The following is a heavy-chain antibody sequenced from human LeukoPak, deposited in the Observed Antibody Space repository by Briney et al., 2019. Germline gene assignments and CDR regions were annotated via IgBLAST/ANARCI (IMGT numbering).Heavy chain of an antibody. D-gene: IGHD2-15*01. CDR2: INPNSGNK. V-gene: IGHV1-8*01. CDR3: ARGPHTRYCSGGSCYSYYYMDV. J-gene: IGHJ6*03. CDR1: GYTVTSYD. Sequence: ASVKVSCKASGYTVTSYDINWVRQATGQGREWMGWINPNSGNKGYAQEFQGRVTMTRDTSISTAYMELSSVRSEDTAVYYCARGPHTRYCSGGSCYSYYYMDVWGKGTTVTISS.